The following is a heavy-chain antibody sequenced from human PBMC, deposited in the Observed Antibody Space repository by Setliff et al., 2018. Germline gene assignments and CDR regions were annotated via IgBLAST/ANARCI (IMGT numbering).Heavy chain of an antibody. CDR2: INPNSGGT. CDR1: GYTFTGYY. CDR3: ARGPFLEWLLYFDY. J-gene: IGHJ4*02. Sequence: ASVKVSCKASGYTFTGYYMHWVRQAPGQGLEWMGWINPNSGGTNYAQKFQGWVTMTRDTSISTAYMELSRLRSDDTAVYYSARGPFLEWLLYFDYWGQGTLVTVSS. D-gene: IGHD3-3*01. V-gene: IGHV1-2*04.